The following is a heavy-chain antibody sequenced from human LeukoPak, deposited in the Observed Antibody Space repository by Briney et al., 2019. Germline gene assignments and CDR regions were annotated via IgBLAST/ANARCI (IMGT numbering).Heavy chain of an antibody. J-gene: IGHJ3*02. CDR1: GFTFSSYW. V-gene: IGHV3-74*01. CDR3: ARVSGELRFLEWHNDAFDI. Sequence: GGSLRLSCAASGFTFSSYWMHWVRQAPGKGLVWVSRINSDGSSTSYADSVKGRFTISRDNSKNTLYLQMNSLRAEDTAVYYCARVSGELRFLEWHNDAFDIWGQGTMVTVSS. CDR2: INSDGSST. D-gene: IGHD3-3*01.